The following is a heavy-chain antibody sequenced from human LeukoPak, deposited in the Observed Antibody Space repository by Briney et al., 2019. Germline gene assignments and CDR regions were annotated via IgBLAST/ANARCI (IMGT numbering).Heavy chain of an antibody. CDR2: ISSGGDIM. J-gene: IGHJ1*01. CDR1: GFTFSTFA. Sequence: GGSLRLSCAASGFTFSTFAMIWVRQPPGKGLQGVSYISSGGDIMHYADSVKGRFTSSRDNAKNSGYLEMNGLGAEDTAVYYCATNLIGAGEYFQQWGQGTLVTVSS. CDR3: ATNLIGAGEYFQQ. D-gene: IGHD2/OR15-2a*01. V-gene: IGHV3-48*04.